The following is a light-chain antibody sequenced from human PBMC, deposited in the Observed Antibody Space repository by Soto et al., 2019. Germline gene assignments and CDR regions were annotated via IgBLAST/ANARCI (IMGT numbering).Light chain of an antibody. J-gene: IGKJ1*01. CDR2: DAS. Sequence: EIQITKSPSTLSASGGDGVTIPCRASQTISTWLAWYQQKPGKAPNLLIFDASSGEGGVPSRLSGSGSGTELTRPISSLQPDDPATYYCQQYSSCPWTFGQGNKVEIK. V-gene: IGKV1-5*01. CDR3: QQYSSCPWT. CDR1: QTISTW.